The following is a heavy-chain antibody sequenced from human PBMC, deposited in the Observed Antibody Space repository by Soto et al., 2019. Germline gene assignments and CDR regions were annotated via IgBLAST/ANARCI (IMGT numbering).Heavy chain of an antibody. CDR3: ARDLLNSRGSNFEI. V-gene: IGHV4-34*01. D-gene: IGHD3-22*01. CDR2: INHSGST. J-gene: IGHJ4*02. CDR1: GGSFSGYY. Sequence: PSETLSLTCAVYGGSFSGYYWTWIRQPPGTGLEWIGEINHSGSTNYNPSLKSRVTISVDTSKNQFSLKLTSVTAADTAVYYCARDLLNSRGSNFEIWGRGTLVTVSS.